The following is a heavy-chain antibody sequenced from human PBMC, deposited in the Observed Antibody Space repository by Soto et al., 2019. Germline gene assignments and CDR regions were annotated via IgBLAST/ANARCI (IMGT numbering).Heavy chain of an antibody. J-gene: IGHJ4*02. CDR3: AKAPRLLWFGELFVPIDY. CDR2: ISGSGGST. CDR1: GFTFSSYA. V-gene: IGHV3-23*01. Sequence: EVQLLESGGGLVQPGGSLRLSCAASGFTFSSYAMSWVRQAPGKGLEWVSAISGSGGSTYYADSVKGRFTISRDNSKNTLYLQMNSLRAEDTAVYYCAKAPRLLWFGELFVPIDYWGQGTLVTVSS. D-gene: IGHD3-10*01.